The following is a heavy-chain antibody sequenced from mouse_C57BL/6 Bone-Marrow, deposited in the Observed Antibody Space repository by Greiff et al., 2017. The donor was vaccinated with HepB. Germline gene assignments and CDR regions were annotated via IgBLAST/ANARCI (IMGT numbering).Heavy chain of an antibody. CDR2: INPNNGGT. CDR1: GYTFTDYY. CDR3: ARWVYYGYDGWYYAMDY. V-gene: IGHV1-26*01. Sequence: EVQLQQSGPELVKPGASVKISCKASGYTFTDYYMNWVKQSHGKSLEWIGDINPNNGGTSYNQKFKGKATLTVDKSSSTAYMELRSLTSEDSAVYYCARWVYYGYDGWYYAMDYWGQGTSVTVSS. J-gene: IGHJ4*01. D-gene: IGHD2-2*01.